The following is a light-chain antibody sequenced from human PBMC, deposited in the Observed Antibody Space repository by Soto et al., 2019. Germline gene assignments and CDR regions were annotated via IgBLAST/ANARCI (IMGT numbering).Light chain of an antibody. CDR1: QSVSSKF. Sequence: EIVLNTSAGTLSLSHSERASLSCMASQSVSSKFLAWYQQKPGQAPRLLIYDASNRATGIPARFSGSGSGTDFTLTISSLEPEDFAVYYCQQRSDWPSAVGGGSKVDIK. CDR2: DAS. V-gene: IGKV3-11*01. CDR3: QQRSDWPSA. J-gene: IGKJ4*01.